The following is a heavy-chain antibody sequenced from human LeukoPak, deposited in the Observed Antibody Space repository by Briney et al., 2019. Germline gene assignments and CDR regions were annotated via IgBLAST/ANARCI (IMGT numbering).Heavy chain of an antibody. J-gene: IGHJ4*02. CDR2: VHYSGST. Sequence: PSETLSLTCTVSGGSISSSSYYWGGIRQPPGKGLEWIGSVHYSGSTHYNPSLKSRVTISVDTSKKQFSLRLTSVTAADTAVYYCAREVGADRSIDYWGQGTLVTVSS. CDR3: AREVGADRSIDY. CDR1: GGSISSSSYY. D-gene: IGHD1-26*01. V-gene: IGHV4-39*02.